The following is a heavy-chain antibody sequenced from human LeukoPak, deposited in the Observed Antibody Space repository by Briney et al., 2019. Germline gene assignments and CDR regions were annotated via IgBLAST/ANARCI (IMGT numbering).Heavy chain of an antibody. Sequence: GGSLRLSCAASGFPFDSYWMNWVRQAPGKGLEWVANIKQDGSGKYYVDSVKGRFTISRDNAKNSLYLQMNSLRAEDTAVYYCARVSSSRSGGGYFDYWGQGTLVAVSS. CDR3: ARVSSSRSGGGYFDY. CDR2: IKQDGSGK. J-gene: IGHJ4*02. CDR1: GFPFDSYW. D-gene: IGHD6-13*01. V-gene: IGHV3-7*01.